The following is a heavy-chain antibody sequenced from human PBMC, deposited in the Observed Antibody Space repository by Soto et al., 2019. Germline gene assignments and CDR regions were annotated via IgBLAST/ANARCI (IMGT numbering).Heavy chain of an antibody. CDR2: IYYSGNT. CDR3: ARGAYSDSSSYFDY. CDR1: GDSISSDVYY. J-gene: IGHJ4*02. V-gene: IGHV4-30-4*01. D-gene: IGHD6-6*01. Sequence: QVQLQESGPGLVKPSQTLSLTCTVSGDSISSDVYYWTWIRQPPGKGLEWIGYIYYSGNTYSSPSLQSRVTISVDTSRNQFTLKLNSVTAADTAVYYCARGAYSDSSSYFDYWGQGPLVTVSS.